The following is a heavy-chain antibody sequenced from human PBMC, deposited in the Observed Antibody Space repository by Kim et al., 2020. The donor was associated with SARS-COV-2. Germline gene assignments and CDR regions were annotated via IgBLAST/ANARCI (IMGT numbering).Heavy chain of an antibody. D-gene: IGHD6-13*01. CDR2: ISYDGSNK. Sequence: LSLTCAASGFTFSSYAMHWVRQAPGKGLEWVAVISYDGSNKYYADSVKGRFTISRDNSKNTLYLQMNSLRAEDTAVYYCAREIAGYSYYYYGMDVWGQGTTVTVSS. CDR1: GFTFSSYA. J-gene: IGHJ6*02. CDR3: AREIAGYSYYYYGMDV. V-gene: IGHV3-30*04.